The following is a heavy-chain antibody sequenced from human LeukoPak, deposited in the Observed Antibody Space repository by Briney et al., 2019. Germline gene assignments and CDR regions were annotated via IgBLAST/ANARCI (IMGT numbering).Heavy chain of an antibody. Sequence: SETLSLTCTVSGGSISSGDYYWSWIRQPPGKGLEWIGYIYYSGSTYYNPSLKSRVTISVDTSKNQFSLKLSSVTAADTAVYYCARCVKSIAAAGPYYFDYWGQGTLVTVSS. V-gene: IGHV4-30-4*01. J-gene: IGHJ4*02. CDR3: ARCVKSIAAAGPYYFDY. D-gene: IGHD6-13*01. CDR1: GGSISSGDYY. CDR2: IYYSGST.